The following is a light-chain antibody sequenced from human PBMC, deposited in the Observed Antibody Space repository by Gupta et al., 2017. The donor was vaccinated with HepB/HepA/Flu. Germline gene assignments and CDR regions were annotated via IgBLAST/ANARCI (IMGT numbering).Light chain of an antibody. Sequence: DIQMTQSPSTLSASVGDRVTITCRASQSISSWLAWYQQRPGKAPKLLIYKASTLESAVPSRFSGSGSGTXFTLTIXSLQPDDFATYYCQHYNSYSLTFGXGTKVDIK. J-gene: IGKJ3*01. CDR1: QSISSW. CDR2: KAS. CDR3: QHYNSYSLT. V-gene: IGKV1-5*03.